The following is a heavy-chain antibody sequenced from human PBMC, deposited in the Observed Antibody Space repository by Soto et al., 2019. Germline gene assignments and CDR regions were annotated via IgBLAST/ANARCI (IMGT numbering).Heavy chain of an antibody. Sequence: QVQLVQSGAEVKEPGASVKLSCQASGYTFMNYAISWVRQAPGQGLEWMGWISPSNGNTDQAQNFQGRVTMTLATSTNTANMELRTLRSDDSAVYYCARCYCSVGSCYTCWHFDLWGRGTLVTVSS. CDR2: ISPSNGNT. D-gene: IGHD2-15*01. J-gene: IGHJ2*01. CDR3: ARCYCSVGSCYTCWHFDL. CDR1: GYTFMNYA. V-gene: IGHV1-18*01.